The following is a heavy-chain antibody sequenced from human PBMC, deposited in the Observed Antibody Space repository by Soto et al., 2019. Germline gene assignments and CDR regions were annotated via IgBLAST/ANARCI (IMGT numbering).Heavy chain of an antibody. CDR3: ARGKLATLTDF. J-gene: IGHJ4*02. CDR2: MNPNTGNT. D-gene: IGHD3-9*01. CDR1: GYTFTDFD. Sequence: QVQLVQSGPEVKKPGAPVKISCQASGYTFTDFDINWVRQATGQGLEWRGWMNPNTGNTRYAQRFQGRLIMTRDTSISTAYMEMGSLSSEDTAVYYCARGKLATLTDFWGQGTLVTVSS. V-gene: IGHV1-8*02.